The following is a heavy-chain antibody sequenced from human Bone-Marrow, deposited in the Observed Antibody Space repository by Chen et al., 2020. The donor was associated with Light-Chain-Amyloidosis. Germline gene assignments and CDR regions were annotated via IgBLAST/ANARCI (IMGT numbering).Heavy chain of an antibody. Sequence: EVQLEQSGPEVKKPGESLKISCKGSGYTFPNYWIGWVRQMPGKGLEWMGVIYPDDSDARYSPSFEGQVTISADKSITTAYLQWRSLKASDTAMYYCARRRDGYNFDYWGQGTLVIVS. CDR1: GYTFPNYW. CDR2: IYPDDSDA. D-gene: IGHD5-12*01. CDR3: ARRRDGYNFDY. V-gene: IGHV5-51*01. J-gene: IGHJ4*02.